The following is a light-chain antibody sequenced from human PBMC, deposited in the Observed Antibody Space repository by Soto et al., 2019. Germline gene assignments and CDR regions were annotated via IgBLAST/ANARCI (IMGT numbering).Light chain of an antibody. Sequence: EIVLTQSPATLSLSPGERATLSCRASQSVSSSLAWYQQNPGQAPRLLIYDASNRATGIPARFSGSGSGTDFTLIISSLEPEDFAVYYCQQRSDWPPITFGQGTRLEIK. CDR3: QQRSDWPPIT. CDR2: DAS. J-gene: IGKJ5*01. CDR1: QSVSSS. V-gene: IGKV3-11*01.